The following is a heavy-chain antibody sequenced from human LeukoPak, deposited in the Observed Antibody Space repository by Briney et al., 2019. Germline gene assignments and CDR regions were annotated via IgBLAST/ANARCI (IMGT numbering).Heavy chain of an antibody. CDR2: IYHSGST. V-gene: IGHV4-38-2*02. CDR3: ARSTISNYEYGAFDI. D-gene: IGHD4-11*01. CDR1: GYSISSGYF. J-gene: IGHJ3*02. Sequence: SETLSLTCTVSGYSISSGYFWGWIRQPPGKGLEWIGSIYHSGSTSYNPSLKSRLTISVDTSKNQFSLKLSSVTAADTAVYYCARSTISNYEYGAFDIWGQGTMVTVSS.